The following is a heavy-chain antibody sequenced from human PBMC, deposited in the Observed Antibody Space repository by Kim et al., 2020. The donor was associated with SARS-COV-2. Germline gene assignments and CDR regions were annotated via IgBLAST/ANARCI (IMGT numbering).Heavy chain of an antibody. CDR3: ARIPRYSSGQKRTPFDY. V-gene: IGHV3-7*03. CDR1: GFTFSSYW. J-gene: IGHJ4*02. Sequence: GGSLRLSCAASGFTFSSYWMSWVRQAPGKGLEWVANIKQDGSEKYYVDSVKGRFTISRDNAKNSLYLQMNSLRAEDTAVYYCARIPRYSSGQKRTPFDYWGQGTLVTVSS. CDR2: IKQDGSEK. D-gene: IGHD6-19*01.